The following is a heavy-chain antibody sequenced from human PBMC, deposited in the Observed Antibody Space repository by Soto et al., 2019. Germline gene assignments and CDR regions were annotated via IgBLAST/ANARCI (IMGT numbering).Heavy chain of an antibody. J-gene: IGHJ4*02. V-gene: IGHV3-23*01. CDR3: AKGRYSYGVNFDY. CDR1: GFTFSSYA. Sequence: SLRLSCAASGFTFSSYAMSWVRQAPGKGLEWVSAISGSGGSTYYADSVKGRFTISRDNSKNTLYLQMNSLRAEDTAVYYCAKGRYSYGVNFDYWGQGTLVTVSS. CDR2: ISGSGGST. D-gene: IGHD5-18*01.